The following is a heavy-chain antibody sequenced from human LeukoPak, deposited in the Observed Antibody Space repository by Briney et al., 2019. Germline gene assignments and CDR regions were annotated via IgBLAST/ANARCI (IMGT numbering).Heavy chain of an antibody. D-gene: IGHD4-17*01. V-gene: IGHV4-39*07. Sequence: SETLSLTCTVSGGSISSSSYYWGWIRQPPGKGLEWIGSIYYSGSTYYNPSLKSRVTISVDKSKNQFSLKLSSVTAADTAVYYCARGGTNTVTDDAFDIWGQGTMVTVSS. CDR3: ARGGTNTVTDDAFDI. CDR2: IYYSGST. CDR1: GGSISSSSYY. J-gene: IGHJ3*02.